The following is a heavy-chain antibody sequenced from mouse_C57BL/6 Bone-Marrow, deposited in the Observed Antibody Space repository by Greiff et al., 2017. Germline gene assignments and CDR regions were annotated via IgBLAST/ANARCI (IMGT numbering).Heavy chain of an antibody. V-gene: IGHV1-42*01. CDR2: INPSTGGT. J-gene: IGHJ2*01. CDR1: GYSFTGYY. Sequence: VQLQQSGPELVKPGASVKISCKASGYSFTGYYMNWVKQSPEKSLEWIGEINPSTGGTTYNQKFKAKATLTVDKSSSTAYMQLKSLTSEDSAVYYCARSEKYGNYGDYWGQGTTLTVSS. CDR3: ARSEKYGNYGDY. D-gene: IGHD2-1*01.